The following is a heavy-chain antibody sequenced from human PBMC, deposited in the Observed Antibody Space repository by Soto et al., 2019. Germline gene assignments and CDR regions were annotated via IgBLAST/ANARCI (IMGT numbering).Heavy chain of an antibody. D-gene: IGHD6-13*01. CDR1: GGSISSSSYY. CDR3: ARILSQMVLRTHNGFDY. CDR2: IYYSGST. J-gene: IGHJ4*02. Sequence: QLQLQESGPGLVKPSETLFLTCTVSGGSISSSSYYWGWIRQPPGKGLEWIGSIYYSGSTYYNPSLKGRVTFSVDMSKNQFTLKLSSATAADTAVYYCARILSQMVLRTHNGFDYWGQGTLVTVSS. V-gene: IGHV4-39*01.